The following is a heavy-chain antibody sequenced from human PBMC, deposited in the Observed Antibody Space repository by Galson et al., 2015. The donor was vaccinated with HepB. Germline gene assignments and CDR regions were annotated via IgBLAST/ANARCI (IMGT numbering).Heavy chain of an antibody. CDR3: ARDRRLRWGYYYYYYMDV. CDR2: IYYRGTT. V-gene: IGHV4-59*12. D-gene: IGHD4-23*01. CDR1: GGSISSYY. Sequence: QVQLQESGPGLVKPSETLSLTCTVSGGSISSYYWSWIRQPPGKGLEWIGYIYYRGTTNYNPSLKSRVTISVDTSKNQFSLKLSSVTATDTAVYYCARDRRLRWGYYYYYYMDVWGKGTTVTVSS. J-gene: IGHJ6*03.